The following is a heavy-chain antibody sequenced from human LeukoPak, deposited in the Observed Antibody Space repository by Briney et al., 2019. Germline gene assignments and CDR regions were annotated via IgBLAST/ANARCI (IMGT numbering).Heavy chain of an antibody. CDR2: ISPSSGGT. CDR3: ARDGAYYDSSGTFDY. CDR1: GYTFTGYY. Sequence: GASVKVSCKASGYTFTGYYLHWVRQAPGQGLEWMGWISPSSGGTNYAQKFQGRVTMTRDTSISTAYMELSRLRSDDTAVYYCARDGAYYDSSGTFDYWGQGTLVTVSS. V-gene: IGHV1-2*02. J-gene: IGHJ4*02. D-gene: IGHD3-22*01.